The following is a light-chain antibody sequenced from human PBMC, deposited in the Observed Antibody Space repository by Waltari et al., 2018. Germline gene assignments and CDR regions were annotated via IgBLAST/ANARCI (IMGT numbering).Light chain of an antibody. CDR2: DAS. J-gene: IGKJ4*01. Sequence: DIQMTQSPSTLSASEGDRVTITCRASHTINNYLAWYQQKPGKAPKLVIYDASSLESGVPSRFSGSGSGTEFTLTISSLQPDDSATYYCQQYDFYSLTFGGGTRVEIK. CDR3: QQYDFYSLT. CDR1: HTINNY. V-gene: IGKV1-5*01.